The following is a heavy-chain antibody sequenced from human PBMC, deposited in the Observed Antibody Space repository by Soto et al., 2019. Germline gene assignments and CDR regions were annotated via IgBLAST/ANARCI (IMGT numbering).Heavy chain of an antibody. CDR1: GYTFTSYD. J-gene: IGHJ3*02. V-gene: IGHV1-8*01. CDR2: MNPNSGNT. CDR3: AAVERYYYDSSGTHAFDI. Sequence: QVQLVQSGAEVKKPGASVKVSCKASGYTFTSYDINWVRQATGQGLEWMGWMNPNSGNTGYAQKVQGRVTMTRNTSISTAYMELSSLRSEDTAVYYCAAVERYYYDSSGTHAFDIWGQGTMVTVSS. D-gene: IGHD3-22*01.